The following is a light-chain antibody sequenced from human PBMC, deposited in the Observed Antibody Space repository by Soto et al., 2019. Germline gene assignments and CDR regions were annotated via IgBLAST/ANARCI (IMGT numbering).Light chain of an antibody. J-gene: IGKJ5*01. V-gene: IGKV1-33*01. Sequence: DIQMTQSPSSLSASVGDRVTITCQASQDINNYLNWYQQKPGKAPKLLIYDASNLEIGVPSRFSGSGSGTDFTFTISRLQPEDIATYYCQQYDNLLTFGQGTRLEIK. CDR1: QDINNY. CDR3: QQYDNLLT. CDR2: DAS.